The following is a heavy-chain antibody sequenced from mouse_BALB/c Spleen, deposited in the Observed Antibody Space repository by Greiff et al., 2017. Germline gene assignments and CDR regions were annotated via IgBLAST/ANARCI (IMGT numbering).Heavy chain of an antibody. Sequence: QVQLQQSAAELARPGASVKMSCKASGYTFTSYTMHWVKQRPGQGLEWIGYINPSSGYTEYNQKFKDKTTLTADKSSSTAYMQLSSLTSEDSAVYYCARSGLLRYFDVWGAGTTVTVSS. D-gene: IGHD2-3*01. CDR3: ARSGLLRYFDV. J-gene: IGHJ1*01. CDR1: GYTFTSYT. CDR2: INPSSGYT. V-gene: IGHV1-4*02.